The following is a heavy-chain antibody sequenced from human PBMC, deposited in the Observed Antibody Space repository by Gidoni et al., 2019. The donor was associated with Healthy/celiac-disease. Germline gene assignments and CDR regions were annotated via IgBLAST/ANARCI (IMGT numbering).Heavy chain of an antibody. D-gene: IGHD3-3*01. V-gene: IGHV3-23*01. CDR3: AKFPIELRFLEGPTLFDY. CDR1: GFTFSSYA. CDR2: ISGSGGST. J-gene: IGHJ4*02. Sequence: EVQLLESGGGLVQPGGSLRLSCAASGFTFSSYAMSWVRQAPGKGLEWVSAISGSGGSTYYADSVKGRFTISRDNSKNTLYLQMNSLRAEDTAVYYCAKFPIELRFLEGPTLFDYWGQGTLVTVSS.